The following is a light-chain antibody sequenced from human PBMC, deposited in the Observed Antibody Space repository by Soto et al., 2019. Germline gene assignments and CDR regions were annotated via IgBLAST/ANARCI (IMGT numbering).Light chain of an antibody. CDR3: QPYLRFST. CDR2: DVS. V-gene: IGKV1-5*01. CDR1: QSIHAW. J-gene: IGKJ2*01. Sequence: DIQMTQKNTTRAASVGDRVTITFRASQSIHAWLAWYQQKPGKAPKLLIYDVSTLDSGVPSRFSGSASGTEFTLTFCCLESDDFATYYCQPYLRFSTFGHG.